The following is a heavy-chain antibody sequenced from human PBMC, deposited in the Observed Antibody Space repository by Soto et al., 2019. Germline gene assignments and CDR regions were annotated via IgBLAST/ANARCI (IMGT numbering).Heavy chain of an antibody. D-gene: IGHD3-10*01. Sequence: QVQLVQSGAEVKKPGASVKVSCKASGYTFTNDYMHWVRQAPGQGLEWVGIIDPSGGSTTYAQKFQGRVTMTRDTSTSPVYLDLSSLTSEDTAVHYCALGGSVTLTRGEGWCDPWGQGTLVTVSS. CDR2: IDPSGGST. J-gene: IGHJ5*02. V-gene: IGHV1-46*01. CDR3: ALGGSVTLTRGEGWCDP. CDR1: GYTFTNDY.